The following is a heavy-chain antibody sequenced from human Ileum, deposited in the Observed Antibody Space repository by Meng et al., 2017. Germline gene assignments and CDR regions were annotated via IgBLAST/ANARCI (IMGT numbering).Heavy chain of an antibody. CDR3: ARRVGATPYAYNWLDP. Sequence: QVQLRSWGAGLCKPSGTLSLRCGVYGGPLSGYSWSWIRQPPGKGLEWIGEIDHSGGTNYNPSLKNRVTISVDTSNNRFSLKLSSVKAADTALYFCARRVGATPYAYNWLDPWGQGTLVTVSS. D-gene: IGHD1-26*01. CDR2: IDHSGGT. CDR1: GGPLSGYS. V-gene: IGHV4-34*01. J-gene: IGHJ5*02.